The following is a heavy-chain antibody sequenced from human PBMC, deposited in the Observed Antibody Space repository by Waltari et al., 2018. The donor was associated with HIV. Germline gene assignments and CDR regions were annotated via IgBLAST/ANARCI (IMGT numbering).Heavy chain of an antibody. V-gene: IGHV4-39*01. Sequence: QLHLQESGPGLVKPSETLSLPCTVSGGSISSSSYSWGWIRQPPAKGLGGIGGIYYSGSTYYTPSLKSRVIISVDTSKNQFSVKLSSVTAADRAVYYCARMGQTDDILTGHHYWGQGTLVTVSS. CDR3: ARMGQTDDILTGHHY. CDR2: IYYSGST. CDR1: GGSISSSSYS. D-gene: IGHD3-9*01. J-gene: IGHJ4*02.